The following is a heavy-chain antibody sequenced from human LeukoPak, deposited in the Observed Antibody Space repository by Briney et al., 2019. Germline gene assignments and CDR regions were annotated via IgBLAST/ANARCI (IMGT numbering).Heavy chain of an antibody. Sequence: GRSLRLSCAASGFTFDDYAMHWVRQAPGKGLEWVSGISWDSGSIGYADSVKGRFTISRDNAKNSLYLQMNRLRAEDTALYYCTKEGGNAGDYSNYWVNWFDPWGQGTLATVSS. CDR2: ISWDSGSI. CDR1: GFTFDDYA. CDR3: TKEGGNAGDYSNYWVNWFDP. D-gene: IGHD4-11*01. J-gene: IGHJ5*02. V-gene: IGHV3-9*01.